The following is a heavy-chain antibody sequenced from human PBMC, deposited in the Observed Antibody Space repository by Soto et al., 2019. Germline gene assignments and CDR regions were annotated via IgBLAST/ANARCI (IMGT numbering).Heavy chain of an antibody. V-gene: IGHV1-69*01. CDR1: GGSFNRHT. CDR3: ARGWGYDSTDYYYAY. J-gene: IGHJ4*02. D-gene: IGHD3-22*01. CDR2: IIPIFGTA. Sequence: QVQLVQSGAEVRKPGSSVRVSCKASGGSFNRHTISWVRQAPEQGLECMGGIIPIFGTANHAQKFQGRVTIIADESTSTVYMELSSLRSDDTAIYYCARGWGYDSTDYYYAYWGQGTLVIVSS.